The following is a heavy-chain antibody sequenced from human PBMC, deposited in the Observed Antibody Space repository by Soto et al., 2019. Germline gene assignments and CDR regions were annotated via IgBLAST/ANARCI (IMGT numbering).Heavy chain of an antibody. Sequence: QVQLQETGPGLVEPSQTLSLTCGVSGKSIRSAGYYWTWIRQRPGKGLEWIGHISYFGDTHYSPSLTSRVTISLDPSKNQFSLELTSVKAADTAVYYCATSPPGDNDAFDVWGQGTLVSVSS. CDR3: ATSPPGDNDAFDV. V-gene: IGHV4-31*11. J-gene: IGHJ3*01. CDR2: ISYFGDT. CDR1: GKSIRSAGYY. D-gene: IGHD4-17*01.